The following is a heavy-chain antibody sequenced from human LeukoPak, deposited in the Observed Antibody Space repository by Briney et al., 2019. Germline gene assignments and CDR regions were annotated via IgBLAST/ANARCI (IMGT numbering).Heavy chain of an antibody. V-gene: IGHV1-8*03. D-gene: IGHD3/OR15-3a*01. CDR3: ARRGLVAGIYDLVYGFDL. J-gene: IGHJ3*01. Sequence: GASVKVSFKAAGYSFTTFHINWVRQAPGQGPEGMGWVNPDTGNTGFAQKFQGRVTITQNSSVTTVYMELSSLTSEDTAVYYCARRGLVAGIYDLVYGFDLWGQGTMVTVSS. CDR2: VNPDTGNT. CDR1: GYSFTTFH.